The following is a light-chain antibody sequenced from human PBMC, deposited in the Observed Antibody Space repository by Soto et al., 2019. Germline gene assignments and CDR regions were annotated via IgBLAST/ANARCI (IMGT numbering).Light chain of an antibody. CDR1: QSISRW. CDR2: KAS. V-gene: IGKV1-5*03. CDR3: QQFDDSVT. Sequence: DIQMTQSPSTLSASVGDRVTITCRASQSISRWLAWYQQKPGKAPKLLIHKASTLESGVPSRFSGSGSGTEFTLTITSLQPDDFAVYYCQQFDDSVTFGQGTRLDIK. J-gene: IGKJ5*01.